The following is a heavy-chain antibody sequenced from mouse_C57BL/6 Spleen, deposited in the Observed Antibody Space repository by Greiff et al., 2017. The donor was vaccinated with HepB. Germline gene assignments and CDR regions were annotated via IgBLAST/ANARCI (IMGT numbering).Heavy chain of an antibody. Sequence: VQLQQPGAELVRPGTSVKLSCKASGYTLTSYWMHWVKQRPGQGLEWIGVIDPSDSYTNYNQKFKGKATLTVDTSSSTAYMQLSSLTSEDSAVYYCALLGDYYAMDYWGQGTSVTVSS. CDR1: GYTLTSYW. J-gene: IGHJ4*01. CDR2: IDPSDSYT. CDR3: ALLGDYYAMDY. D-gene: IGHD1-1*01. V-gene: IGHV1-59*01.